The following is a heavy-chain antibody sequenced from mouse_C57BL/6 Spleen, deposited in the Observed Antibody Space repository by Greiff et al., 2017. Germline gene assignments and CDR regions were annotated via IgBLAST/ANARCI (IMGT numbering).Heavy chain of an antibody. V-gene: IGHV1-74*01. J-gene: IGHJ3*01. D-gene: IGHD2-4*01. CDR2: IYPSDGDT. CDR3: AIDYDCDEAY. CDR1: GYTFTSYW. Sequence: QVQLQQPGAELVKPGASVKVSCKASGYTFTSYWMHWVKQRPGQGLEWIGSIYPSDGDTTYNQKFKGKATLTVDKSSSTAYMQLSSLTSEDSAVFYCAIDYDCDEAYWGQGTLVTVSA.